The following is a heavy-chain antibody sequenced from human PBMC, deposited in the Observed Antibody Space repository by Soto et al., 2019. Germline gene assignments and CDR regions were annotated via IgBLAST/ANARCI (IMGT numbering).Heavy chain of an antibody. D-gene: IGHD3-22*01. CDR3: ARVFYYDSSGYYCNFDY. J-gene: IGHJ4*02. Sequence: SETLSLTCAVYGGSFSGYYWSWIRQPPGKGLEWIGEINHSGSTNYNPSLKSRVTISVDTSKNQFSLKLSSVTAADTAVYCCARVFYYDSSGYYCNFDYWGQGTLVTVSS. V-gene: IGHV4-34*01. CDR2: INHSGST. CDR1: GGSFSGYY.